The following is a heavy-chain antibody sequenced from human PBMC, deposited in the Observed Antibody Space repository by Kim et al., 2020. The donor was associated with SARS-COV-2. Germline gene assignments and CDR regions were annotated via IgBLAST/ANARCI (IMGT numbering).Heavy chain of an antibody. V-gene: IGHV3-33*06. CDR3: AKDDDYGKPFDY. CDR1: GFTFSAYG. D-gene: IGHD4-17*01. CDR2: IWYNGVNK. Sequence: GGSLRLSCAASGFTFSAYGMHWVRQAPGKGPELVAVIWYNGVNKNYAHSVKGRFTISRDNSKNTVYLQMNSLRAEDTAVYYCAKDDDYGKPFDYWGQGTVVTVTS. J-gene: IGHJ4*02.